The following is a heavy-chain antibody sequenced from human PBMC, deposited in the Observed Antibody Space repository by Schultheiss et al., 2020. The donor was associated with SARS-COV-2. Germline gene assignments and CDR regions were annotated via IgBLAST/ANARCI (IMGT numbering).Heavy chain of an antibody. CDR3: ARVGYSSWYRGWFDP. Sequence: ASVKVSCKASGYTFTSYYMHWVRQAPGQGLEWMGIINPSGGSTSYAQKFQGRVTITADESTSTAYMELSSLRSEDTAVYYCARVGYSSWYRGWFDPWGQGTLVTVSS. J-gene: IGHJ5*02. D-gene: IGHD6-13*01. CDR2: INPSGGST. CDR1: GYTFTSYY. V-gene: IGHV1-46*01.